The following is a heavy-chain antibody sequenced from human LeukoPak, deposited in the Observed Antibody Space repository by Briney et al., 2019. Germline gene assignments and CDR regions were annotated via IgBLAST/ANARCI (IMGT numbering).Heavy chain of an antibody. J-gene: IGHJ5*02. D-gene: IGHD1-7*01. CDR3: ARGGRTNWFDP. CDR2: IYHSGGT. Sequence: SQTLSLTCAVSGGSISSGDYSWSWIRQPPGKSLEWIGYIYHSGGTYYNPSLKSRVTISVDRSKNQFSLNLSSVTAADTAVYYCARGGRTNWFDPWGQGTLVTVSS. V-gene: IGHV4-30-2*01. CDR1: GGSISSGDYS.